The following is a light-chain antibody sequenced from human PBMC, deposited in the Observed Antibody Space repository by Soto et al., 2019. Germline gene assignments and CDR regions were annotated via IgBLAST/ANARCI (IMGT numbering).Light chain of an antibody. CDR2: GAS. CDR3: QQYGSSPPT. V-gene: IGKV3-20*01. J-gene: IGKJ2*01. Sequence: EIVLTQSPGTLSLSPGERATLSCSASQSVSSSYLAWYQQKPGQAPRLLIYGASSMATGIPDRFSGSGSGTDFTLTISRLEPEDFAVYYCQQYGSSPPTCGQGTKLEIK. CDR1: QSVSSSY.